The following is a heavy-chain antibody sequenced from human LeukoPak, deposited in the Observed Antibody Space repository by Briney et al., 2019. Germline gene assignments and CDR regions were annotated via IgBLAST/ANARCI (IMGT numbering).Heavy chain of an antibody. Sequence: GGTLRLSSTASGFTFSTDTMHWVPQAPGLELKGLTVISYDGRKTDYADSVKGRLTISRDNSKNTVYLQMNGLSAEDRAMYYCARTVSYGSGSYADYWGQGTLVSVSS. V-gene: IGHV3-30*04. CDR1: GFTFSTDT. CDR2: ISYDGRKT. J-gene: IGHJ4*02. CDR3: ARTVSYGSGSYADY. D-gene: IGHD3-10*01.